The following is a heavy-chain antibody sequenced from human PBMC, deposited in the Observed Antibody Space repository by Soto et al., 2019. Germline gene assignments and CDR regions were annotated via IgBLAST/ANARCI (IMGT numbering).Heavy chain of an antibody. CDR2: ISGSGGST. V-gene: IGHV3-23*01. Sequence: QPGGSLRLSCAASGFTFSSYAMSWVRQAPGKGLEWVSAISGSGGSTYYADSVKGRFTISRDNSKNTLYLQMNSLRAEDTAVYYCAKSFIPDSSGYYSPVPNYYYGMDVWGQGTTVTVSS. CDR3: AKSFIPDSSGYYSPVPNYYYGMDV. CDR1: GFTFSSYA. D-gene: IGHD3-22*01. J-gene: IGHJ6*02.